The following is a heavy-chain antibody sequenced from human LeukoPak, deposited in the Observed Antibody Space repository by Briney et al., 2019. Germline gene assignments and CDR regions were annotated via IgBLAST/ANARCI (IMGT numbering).Heavy chain of an antibody. V-gene: IGHV1-58*02. J-gene: IGHJ6*02. Sequence: TSVRVSCKASGFTFTTSAMQWVRQARGQRLEWIGWIVVDTGYTNYAQTFQERLTITRDMSTSTAYMDLSSLRSEDTAVYYCAADLMPQTGYAYGMGVWGQGTTVTLSS. CDR2: IVVDTGYT. D-gene: IGHD5-12*01. CDR1: GFTFTTSA. CDR3: AADLMPQTGYAYGMGV.